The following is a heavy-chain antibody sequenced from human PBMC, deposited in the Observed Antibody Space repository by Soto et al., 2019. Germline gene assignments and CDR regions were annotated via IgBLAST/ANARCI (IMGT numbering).Heavy chain of an antibody. CDR2: INNGGDNI. D-gene: IGHD2-2*01. CDR1: GFTFNNYA. J-gene: IGHJ4*02. Sequence: PGGSLRPSCAASGFTFNNYAMSWVRQAPGKWLEWVSSINNGGDNIYYADSVKGRFTISRDNSKSTLYLQMNSLRAEDTAVYYCAKTVLARYCSSSSCYDPADYFDYWGQGT. V-gene: IGHV3-23*01. CDR3: AKTVLARYCSSSSCYDPADYFDY.